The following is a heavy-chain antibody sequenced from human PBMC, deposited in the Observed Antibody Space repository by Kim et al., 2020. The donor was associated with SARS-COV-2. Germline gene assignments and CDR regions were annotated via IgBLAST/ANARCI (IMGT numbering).Heavy chain of an antibody. V-gene: IGHV3-53*01. CDR3: ARASTHYYYGMDV. Sequence: ADPVKGRFTISRDNSKNTLYLQMNSLRAEDTAVYYCARASTHYYYGMDVWGQGTTVTVSS. J-gene: IGHJ6*02. D-gene: IGHD2-15*01.